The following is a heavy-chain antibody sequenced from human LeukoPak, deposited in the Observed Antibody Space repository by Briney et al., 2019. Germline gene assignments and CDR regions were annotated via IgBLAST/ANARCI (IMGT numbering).Heavy chain of an antibody. J-gene: IGHJ5*02. V-gene: IGHV3-73*01. CDR1: GFTFSGSA. D-gene: IGHD3-10*01. Sequence: GGSLRLSCAASGFTFSGSAMHWVRQASGKGLEWVGRIRGKANSYATAYAASVKGRFTISRDDSKNTAYPQMNSLKTEDTAVYYCTRTPAMDRTETWFDPWGQGTLVTVSS. CDR3: TRTPAMDRTETWFDP. CDR2: IRGKANSYAT.